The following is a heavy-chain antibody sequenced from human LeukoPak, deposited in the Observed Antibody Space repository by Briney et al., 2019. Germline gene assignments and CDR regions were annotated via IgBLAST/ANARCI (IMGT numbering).Heavy chain of an antibody. Sequence: PSQTLSLTCAVSGGSISSGGYSWSWIRQPPGKGLEWIGYIYHSGSTYYNPSLKSRVTISVDTSKNQFSLKLSSVTAADTAVYYCASSSYYDFWSGYYRKAGWFDPWGQGTLVTVSS. CDR3: ASSSYYDFWSGYYRKAGWFDP. CDR2: IYHSGST. D-gene: IGHD3-3*01. V-gene: IGHV4-30-2*01. CDR1: GGSISSGGYS. J-gene: IGHJ5*02.